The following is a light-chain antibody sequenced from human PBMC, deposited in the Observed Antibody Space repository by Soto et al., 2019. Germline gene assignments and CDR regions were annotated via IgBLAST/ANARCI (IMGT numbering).Light chain of an antibody. CDR2: AAS. Sequence: DIQMTQSPSSLSASVGDRVTITCRASQSISSYLNWYQQKPGKAPKLLIYAASSLQSGVPSRFSGSGSGTDFTLTISSLQPEDFATYYCQQSYSTLGVTFGPGTQVDIK. J-gene: IGKJ3*01. CDR1: QSISSY. CDR3: QQSYSTLGVT. V-gene: IGKV1-39*01.